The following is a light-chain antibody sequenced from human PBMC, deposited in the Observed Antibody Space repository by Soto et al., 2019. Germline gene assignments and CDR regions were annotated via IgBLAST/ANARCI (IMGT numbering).Light chain of an antibody. CDR1: STDVGSYNL. V-gene: IGLV2-23*01. CDR2: EGS. J-gene: IGLJ2*01. Sequence: QSALTQPASVSGSPGQSITISCTGTSTDVGSYNLVSWYQQHPDKAPKLMIYEGSKRPSGVSNRFSGSKSGNTASLTISGLQAEDEADYYCCSYAGSSTSVIFGGGTKLTVL. CDR3: CSYAGSSTSVI.